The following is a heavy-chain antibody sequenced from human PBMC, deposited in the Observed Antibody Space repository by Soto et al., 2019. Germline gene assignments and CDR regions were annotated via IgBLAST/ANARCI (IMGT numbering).Heavy chain of an antibody. V-gene: IGHV4-30-2*01. CDR1: GGSISSGGYS. J-gene: IGHJ4*02. CDR3: ARGFLGYFDY. CDR2: IYHSGST. D-gene: IGHD3-3*01. Sequence: SETLSLTCAVSGGSISSGGYSWSWIRQPPGKGLEWIGYIYHSGSTYYNPSLKSRVTISVDRSKNQFSLRLSSVTAADTAVYYCARGFLGYFDYWGQGTLVTVSS.